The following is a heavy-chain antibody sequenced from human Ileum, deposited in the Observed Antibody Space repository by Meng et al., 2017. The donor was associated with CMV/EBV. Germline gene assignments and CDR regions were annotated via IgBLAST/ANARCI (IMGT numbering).Heavy chain of an antibody. V-gene: IGHV4-59*01. J-gene: IGHJ5*02. CDR1: GGSITSYY. CDR3: TSTRYPVPYLNYFDP. Sequence: SETLSLTCSVSGGSITSYYWSWIRQPPGKRLEWIGYLYYSQTAYYNPSPTSRVTISADMSNNQLSLRLSSVTAADTAVYFCTSTRYPVPYLNYFDPWGQGIMVTVSS. CDR2: LYYSQTA. D-gene: IGHD1-7*01.